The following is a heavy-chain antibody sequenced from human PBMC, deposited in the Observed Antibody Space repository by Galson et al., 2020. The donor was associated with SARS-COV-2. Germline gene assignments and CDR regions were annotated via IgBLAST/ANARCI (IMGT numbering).Heavy chain of an antibody. V-gene: IGHV4-34*01. J-gene: IGHJ5*02. CDR1: GGSFSGYY. D-gene: IGHD2-2*01. Sequence: SETLSLTCAVYGGSFSGYYWSWIRQPPGKGLEWIGEINHSGSTNYNPSLKSRVTISVDTSKNQFSLKLSSVTAADTAVYYCARGRFLPDIVVVPAAMLGPNWFDPWGQGTLVTVSS. CDR3: ARGRFLPDIVVVPAAMLGPNWFDP. CDR2: INHSGST.